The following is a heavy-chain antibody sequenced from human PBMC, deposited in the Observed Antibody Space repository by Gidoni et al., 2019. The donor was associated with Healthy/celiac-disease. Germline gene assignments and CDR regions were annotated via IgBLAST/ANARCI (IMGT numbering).Heavy chain of an antibody. CDR1: GFTFSTYG. Sequence: QVQLVESGGGVVQPGRSLRLSCAASGFTFSTYGMHWVRQAPGKGLEWVAVISYDGSNNYYADSVKGRFTISRDNSKNTLYLQMNSLRAEDTAVYYCAKDHYYDSSGYYYHPDYWGQGTLVTVSS. V-gene: IGHV3-30*18. D-gene: IGHD3-22*01. CDR3: AKDHYYDSSGYYYHPDY. CDR2: ISYDGSNN. J-gene: IGHJ4*02.